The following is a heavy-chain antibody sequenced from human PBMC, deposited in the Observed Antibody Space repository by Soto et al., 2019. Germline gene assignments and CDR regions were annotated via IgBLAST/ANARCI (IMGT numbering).Heavy chain of an antibody. J-gene: IGHJ6*01. D-gene: IGHD6-19*01. CDR3: SRFIMVCGWGDPNYYHGMDV. CDR1: GYTFSNYG. V-gene: IGHV1-18*01. Sequence: QVQLVQSGAEVKKPGASVTVSCKTSGYTFSNYGINWVRQAPGQGLEWMGWISGYNGNTNYAQTVQGRGPMTTDTSTGTVYMELRSLKSDDTAIYYCSRFIMVCGWGDPNYYHGMDVWGQGTTVTVSA. CDR2: ISGYNGNT.